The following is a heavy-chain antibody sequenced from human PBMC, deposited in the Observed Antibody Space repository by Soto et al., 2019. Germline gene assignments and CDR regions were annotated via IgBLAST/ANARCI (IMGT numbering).Heavy chain of an antibody. V-gene: IGHV1-24*01. D-gene: IGHD4-4*01. CDR3: ATKETTVTTWGIYYYYGMDV. CDR2: FDPEDGET. J-gene: IGHJ6*02. CDR1: GYTFTSYG. Sequence: ASVKVSCKAAGYTFTSYGISWVRQAPGKGLEWMGGFDPEDGETIYAQKFQGRVTMTEDTSTDTAYMELSSLRSEDTAVYYCATKETTVTTWGIYYYYGMDVWGQGTTVTVSS.